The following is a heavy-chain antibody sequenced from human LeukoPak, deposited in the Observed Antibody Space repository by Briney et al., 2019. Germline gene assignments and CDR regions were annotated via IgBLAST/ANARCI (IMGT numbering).Heavy chain of an antibody. V-gene: IGHV3-23*01. CDR1: GFTFRNYA. J-gene: IGHJ4*02. D-gene: IGHD3-22*01. CDR2: ISGSGDNT. CDR3: AKESAIVVVITTWEDY. Sequence: GGSLRLSCAASGFTFRNYAMSWVRQAPGKGLQWVSAISGSGDNTYYADSVKGRFTISRDNSKNTLYLQMNSLRAEDTAVYYCAKESAIVVVITTWEDYWGQGTLVTVSS.